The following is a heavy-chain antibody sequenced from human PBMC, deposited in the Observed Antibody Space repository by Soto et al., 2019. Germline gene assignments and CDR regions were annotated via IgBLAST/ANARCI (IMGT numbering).Heavy chain of an antibody. J-gene: IGHJ6*02. Sequence: ASVKVSCKSSGYTFTSYSIYWVRQAPGQRLECMGWINAGNGNTKYSQKFQGRVTITRDTSSSTAYMELSSLRFEDTAVYYCARVSPGYSSSWYTFGYYYYGMDVWGQGTTVTVSS. CDR1: GYTFTSYS. V-gene: IGHV1-3*01. D-gene: IGHD6-13*01. CDR2: INAGNGNT. CDR3: ARVSPGYSSSWYTFGYYYYGMDV.